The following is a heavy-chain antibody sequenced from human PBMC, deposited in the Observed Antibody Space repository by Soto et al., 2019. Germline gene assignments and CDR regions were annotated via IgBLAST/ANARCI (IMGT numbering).Heavy chain of an antibody. Sequence: EVQLLESGGGLVQPGGSLRLSCSTSGFTFSTYAMNWVRQAPGKGLEWVSGLSGSGGTTYYADYVRGRFTISRDNSKNTLFLQMNSLRAEDTALYYCAKQRADYGSGSDTYYFDFWGQGTLVTVSS. D-gene: IGHD3-10*01. CDR1: GFTFSTYA. CDR2: LSGSGGTT. CDR3: AKQRADYGSGSDTYYFDF. V-gene: IGHV3-23*01. J-gene: IGHJ4*02.